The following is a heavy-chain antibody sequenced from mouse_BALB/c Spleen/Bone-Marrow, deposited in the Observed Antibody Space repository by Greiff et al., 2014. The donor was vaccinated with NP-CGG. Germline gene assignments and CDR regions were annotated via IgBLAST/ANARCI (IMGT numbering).Heavy chain of an antibody. CDR1: GYTFTGYW. D-gene: IGHD1-1*01. CDR3: ARCIYDSSYVVDF. CDR2: INPSNGRT. J-gene: IGHJ4*01. V-gene: IGHV1S81*02. Sequence: QVQLQQSGAELVKPGASVKLSCKASGYTFTGYWMHWVKQRPGQGLEWIGEINPSNGRTNYNEKFKSMATMTVDKSSSTAYMQLSSLTSEDSAVFYGARCIYDSSYVVDFWGQGTSVTVSS.